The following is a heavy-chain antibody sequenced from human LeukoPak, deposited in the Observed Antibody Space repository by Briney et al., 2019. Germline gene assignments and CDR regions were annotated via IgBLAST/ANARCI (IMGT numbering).Heavy chain of an antibody. CDR1: GFTFRSYE. V-gene: IGHV3-48*03. Sequence: GGSLRLSCAASGFTFRSYEMNWVRQAPGKGLEWVSYISGSGNTIYYADSVKGRFTISRDNAKNSLYLQMNSLRAEDTAVYYCAKHQMDRLDVWGKGTTVTISS. J-gene: IGHJ6*04. CDR2: ISGSGNTI. D-gene: IGHD5-24*01. CDR3: AKHQMDRLDV.